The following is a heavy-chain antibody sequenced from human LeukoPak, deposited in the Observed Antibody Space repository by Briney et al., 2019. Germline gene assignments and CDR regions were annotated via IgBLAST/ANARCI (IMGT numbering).Heavy chain of an antibody. Sequence: SQTLSLTCTVSGGSISTYYWNWIRQPAGKGLEWIGRIYTTGITNYNPSLKSRVSVSVDTSKNQFSLKLSSVTAADTAVYYCARGKVVAGTPGQNSWDSWGQGTLVTVSS. CDR3: ARGKVVAGTPGQNSWDS. V-gene: IGHV4-4*07. CDR2: IYTTGIT. J-gene: IGHJ4*02. D-gene: IGHD6-19*01. CDR1: GGSISTYY.